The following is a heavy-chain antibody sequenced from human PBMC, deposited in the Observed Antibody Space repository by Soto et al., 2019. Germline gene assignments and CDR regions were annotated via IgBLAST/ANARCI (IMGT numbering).Heavy chain of an antibody. CDR2: ISYDGSNK. V-gene: IGHV3-30*18. Sequence: QVQLVESGGGVVQPGRSLRLSCAASGFTFSSYGMHWVRQAPGKGLEWVAVISYDGSNKYYADSVKGRFTISRDNSKNTLYLQMNSLRAEDTAVYYCAKDLSSGPHYYYYGMDVWGQGTTVTVSS. D-gene: IGHD2-15*01. CDR3: AKDLSSGPHYYYYGMDV. J-gene: IGHJ6*02. CDR1: GFTFSSYG.